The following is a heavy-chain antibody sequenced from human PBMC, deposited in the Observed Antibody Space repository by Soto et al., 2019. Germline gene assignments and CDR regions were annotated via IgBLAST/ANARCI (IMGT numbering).Heavy chain of an antibody. J-gene: IGHJ4*02. CDR3: VTNRGYDFYYFDS. CDR1: GVSISSTDYY. V-gene: IGHV4-30-4*01. Sequence: SETLSLTCTVSGVSISSTDYYWSWIRQPPGKGLEWIGYIYYSGSTYYNPSLKSRVTISVDTSKNQFSLKLTSVTAAYTAVYYCVTNRGYDFYYFDSWGQGTLVTVSS. CDR2: IYYSGST. D-gene: IGHD5-12*01.